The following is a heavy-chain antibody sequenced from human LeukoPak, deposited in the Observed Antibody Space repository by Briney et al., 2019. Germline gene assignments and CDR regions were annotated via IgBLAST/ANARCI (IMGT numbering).Heavy chain of an antibody. Sequence: SVKVSCKASGGTFSSYAISWVRQAPGQGLEWVGGVIPIFHTAHYAQKFQDRVAITTDETTSTVHMELSSLTSEDTAVYYCARELGAFENWGQGTLVTVSS. CDR1: GGTFSSYA. D-gene: IGHD3-10*01. J-gene: IGHJ4*02. V-gene: IGHV1-69*05. CDR2: VIPIFHTA. CDR3: ARELGAFEN.